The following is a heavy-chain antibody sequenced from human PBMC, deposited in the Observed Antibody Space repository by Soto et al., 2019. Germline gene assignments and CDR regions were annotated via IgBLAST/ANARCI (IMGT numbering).Heavy chain of an antibody. Sequence: SGPTLVNPTQTLTLTCTFSGFSLSTSGVGVGWIRQPPGKALEWLALIYWNDDKRYSPSLKSRLTITKDTSKNQVVLTMTNMDPVDTATYYCAHRLNPSEQPSADYFQHWGRRSLVPVSS. CDR3: AHRLNPSEQPSADYFQH. V-gene: IGHV2-5*01. CDR2: IYWNDDK. D-gene: IGHD6-13*01. J-gene: IGHJ1*01. CDR1: GFSLSTSGVG.